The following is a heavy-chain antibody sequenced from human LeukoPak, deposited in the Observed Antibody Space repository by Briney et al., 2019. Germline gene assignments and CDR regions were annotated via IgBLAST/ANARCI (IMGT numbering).Heavy chain of an antibody. CDR3: ASRTGTSPENWFDP. V-gene: IGHV4-30-4*01. D-gene: IGHD1-7*01. CDR1: GGSTSGGDNY. J-gene: IGHJ5*02. Sequence: SQTLSLTCTVSGGSTSGGDNYWNWIRQPPGKGLEWIGYIYYSGSTYYNPSLKSRVTISVDTSKNQFSLKLSSVTAADTAVYYCASRTGTSPENWFDPWGQGTLVTVSS. CDR2: IYYSGST.